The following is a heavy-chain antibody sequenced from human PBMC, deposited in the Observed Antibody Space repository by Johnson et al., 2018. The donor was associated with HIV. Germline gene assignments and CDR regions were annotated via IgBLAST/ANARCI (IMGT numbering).Heavy chain of an antibody. J-gene: IGHJ3*02. CDR3: AKVRGWSDDTFDI. CDR2: ISGSGGST. Sequence: VQLVESGGGVVQPGGSLRLSCAASGFIFSSYGMHWVRQAPGKGLEWVSAISGSGGSTYYADSVKGRFTISRDNSKNTLYLQMNSLRAEDTAVYYCAKVRGWSDDTFDIWGQGTMVTVSS. D-gene: IGHD5-12*01. CDR1: GFIFSSYG. V-gene: IGHV3-23*04.